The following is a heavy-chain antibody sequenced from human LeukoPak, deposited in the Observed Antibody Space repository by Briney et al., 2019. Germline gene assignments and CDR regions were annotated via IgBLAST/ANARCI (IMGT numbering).Heavy chain of an antibody. D-gene: IGHD1-26*01. CDR3: ARGYSGSHQTDY. CDR2: IYYSGST. Sequence: SETLSLTCTVSGGSISSSSYYWGWVRQPPGKGLEWIGSIYYSGSTYYNPSLKSRVTISVDTSKNQFSLKLSSVTAADTAVYYCARGYSGSHQTDYWGQGTLVTVSS. CDR1: GGSISSSSYY. V-gene: IGHV4-39*07. J-gene: IGHJ4*02.